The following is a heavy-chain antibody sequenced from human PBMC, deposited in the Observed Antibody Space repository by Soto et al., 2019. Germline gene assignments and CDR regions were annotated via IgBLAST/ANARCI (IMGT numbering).Heavy chain of an antibody. D-gene: IGHD6-13*01. CDR1: GGSISSSNW. J-gene: IGHJ2*01. CDR2: IYHSGST. CDR3: AAGYPGAVWVRYFDL. Sequence: QVQLQESGPGLVKPSGTLSLTCAVSGGSISSSNWWSWVRQPPGKGLEWIGEIYHSGSTNYNPSLTSRVTISVDKSKNQFSLKLSSVTAADTAVYYCAAGYPGAVWVRYFDLWGRGTLVTVSS. V-gene: IGHV4-4*02.